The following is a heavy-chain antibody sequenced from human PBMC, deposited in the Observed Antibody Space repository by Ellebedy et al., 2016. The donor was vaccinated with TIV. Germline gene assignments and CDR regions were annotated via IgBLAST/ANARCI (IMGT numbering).Heavy chain of an antibody. CDR1: GGTFRSYA. CDR2: IIPIFGTA. V-gene: IGHV1-69*13. D-gene: IGHD2-21*02. CDR3: ASGYCGGDCYSRGWWFDP. J-gene: IGHJ5*02. Sequence: ASVKVSCXASGGTFRSYAISWVRQTPGQGLEWMGGIIPIFGTANYAQKFQGRVTITADESTSTAYMELSSLRSEDTAVYYCASGYCGGDCYSRGWWFDPWGQGTLVTVSS.